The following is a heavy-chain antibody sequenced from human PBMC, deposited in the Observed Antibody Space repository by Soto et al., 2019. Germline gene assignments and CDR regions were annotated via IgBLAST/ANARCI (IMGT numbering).Heavy chain of an antibody. V-gene: IGHV4-39*01. CDR2: IYSGST. J-gene: IGHJ4*02. Sequence: SETLSLTCAVSGGSISSSSSYWGWIRQRPGKGLEWIGTIYSGSTYYTPSLKSRVTISVDTSKNQFSLKLSSVAAADTAIYFCATTRGIAVGGSIDYWGQGTLVTVSS. CDR1: GGSISSSSSY. D-gene: IGHD6-13*01. CDR3: ATTRGIAVGGSIDY.